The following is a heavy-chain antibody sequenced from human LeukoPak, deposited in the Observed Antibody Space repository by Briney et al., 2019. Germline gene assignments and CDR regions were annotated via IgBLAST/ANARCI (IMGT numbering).Heavy chain of an antibody. CDR3: ASLPEGYYDYVWGSYRSYYFDY. J-gene: IGHJ4*02. CDR1: GGSISSSSYY. CDR2: IYYSGST. D-gene: IGHD3-16*02. Sequence: SETLPLTCTVSGGSISSSSYYWGWIRQPPGKGLEWIGSIYYSGSTYYNPSLKSRVTISVDTSKNQFSLKLSSVTAADTAVYYCASLPEGYYDYVWGSYRSYYFDYWGQGTLVTVSS. V-gene: IGHV4-39*01.